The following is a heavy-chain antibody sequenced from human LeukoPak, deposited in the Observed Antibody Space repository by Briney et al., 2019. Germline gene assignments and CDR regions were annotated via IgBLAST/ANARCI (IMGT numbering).Heavy chain of an antibody. CDR3: ARDAIVNGAFNI. CDR2: ISSGGGTI. Sequence: PGRSLRLSCEASGLTFSSYDMNWVRQAPGKGLEWVSFISSGGGTIYYADSVKGRFTISRDNARNSLYLQMNSLRAEDTAFYYCARDAIVNGAFNIWGQGTMVTVSS. J-gene: IGHJ3*02. CDR1: GLTFSSYD. D-gene: IGHD2/OR15-2a*01. V-gene: IGHV3-48*03.